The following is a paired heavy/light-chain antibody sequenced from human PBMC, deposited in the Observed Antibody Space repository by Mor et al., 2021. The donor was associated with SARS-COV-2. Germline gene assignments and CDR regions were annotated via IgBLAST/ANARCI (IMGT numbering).Heavy chain of an antibody. Sequence: QVQLQESGPGLVKPSDTLSLTCAVSDYSINSGNWWGWIRQTPDKKVEWIGHIYYSGSPSYNPSLKSRVTMSVDGSKNQFSLRLSSVTAVDTAVYYCATSSDKRRAFHVWGQGTLVTVSS. J-gene: IGHJ3*01. CDR2: IYYSGSP. V-gene: IGHV4-28*01. D-gene: IGHD2-15*01. CDR3: ATSSDKRRAFHV. CDR1: DYSINSGNW.
Light chain of an antibody. CDR1: QSVFDSSSNKNH. CDR2: WAS. CDR3: QQYFTIPPGVT. J-gene: IGKJ4*01. Sequence: DIVMTQSPDTLAVSLGERATINCKSSQSVFDSSSNKNHLAWYQQKLGQPPKLLIYWASTRESGVPDRFIGSGSGTDFSLTIVTLQAEDVAIYYCQQYFTIPPGVTFGGGTKVEIK. V-gene: IGKV4-1*01.